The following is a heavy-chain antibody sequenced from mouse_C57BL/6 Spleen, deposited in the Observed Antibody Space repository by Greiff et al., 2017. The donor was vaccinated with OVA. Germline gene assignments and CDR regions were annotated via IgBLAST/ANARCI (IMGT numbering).Heavy chain of an antibody. V-gene: IGHV8-8*01. CDR3: ARIEAYSNYVGYAMDY. CDR1: GFSLSTFGMG. J-gene: IGHJ4*01. D-gene: IGHD2-5*01. CDR2: IWWDDDK. Sequence: QVTLKESGPGILQPSQTLSLTCSFSGFSLSTFGMGVGWIRQPSGKGLEWLAHIWWDDDKYYNPALKSRLTISKDTSKNQVFLKIANVDTADTATYYCARIEAYSNYVGYAMDYWGQGTSVTVSS.